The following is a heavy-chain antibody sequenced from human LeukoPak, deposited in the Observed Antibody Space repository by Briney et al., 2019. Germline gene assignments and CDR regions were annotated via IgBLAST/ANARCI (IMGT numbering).Heavy chain of an antibody. Sequence: PGGSLRLSCAASGFTVSSNYMSWVRQAPGKGLEWVSVIYSGGSTYYADSVKGRFTISRDNSKNTLYLQMNSLRAEDTAVYYCARVRGSGWYPDWFDPWGQGTLVTVSS. CDR1: GFTVSSNY. D-gene: IGHD6-19*01. CDR2: IYSGGST. J-gene: IGHJ5*02. V-gene: IGHV3-53*01. CDR3: ARVRGSGWYPDWFDP.